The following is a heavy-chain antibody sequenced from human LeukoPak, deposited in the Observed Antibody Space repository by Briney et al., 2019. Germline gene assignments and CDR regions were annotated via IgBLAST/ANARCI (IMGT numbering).Heavy chain of an antibody. Sequence: PSETLSLTCAVYGGSFSGYYWSWIRQPPGKGLEWIGEINHSGSTNYSPSLKSRVTISLDTSRNQFSLKLNSVTAADTAVYYCATSNGYGLIDIWGQGTMVTVSS. CDR2: INHSGST. V-gene: IGHV4-34*01. CDR3: ATSNGYGLIDI. CDR1: GGSFSGYY. J-gene: IGHJ3*02. D-gene: IGHD3-22*01.